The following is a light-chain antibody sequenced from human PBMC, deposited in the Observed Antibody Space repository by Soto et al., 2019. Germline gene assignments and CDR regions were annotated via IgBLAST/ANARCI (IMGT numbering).Light chain of an antibody. CDR2: DAS. V-gene: IGKV3-11*01. CDR3: QQRSNWPRLT. CDR1: QRVSSY. J-gene: IGKJ4*01. Sequence: EIVLTQSPATLSLSPGERATLSCRASQRVSSYLAWYQQKPGQAPRLLIYDASNRATGIPARFSGSGSGTDFTLTISILEPEDFAIYYCQQRSNWPRLTFGGGTKVEIK.